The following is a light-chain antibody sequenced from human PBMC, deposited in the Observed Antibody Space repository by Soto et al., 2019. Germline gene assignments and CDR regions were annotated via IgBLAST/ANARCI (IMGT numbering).Light chain of an antibody. Sequence: SEMPQSPSTLSASVGDRVTIDCLASQSISVWLAWYQQKAGKAPNLLLYKASRLESGVPSRFSGSGSETEFTLTISGLQHGDSATYYCQQYNSYSPTFGQGTKVDIK. V-gene: IGKV1-5*03. CDR1: QSISVW. CDR3: QQYNSYSPT. CDR2: KAS. J-gene: IGKJ1*01.